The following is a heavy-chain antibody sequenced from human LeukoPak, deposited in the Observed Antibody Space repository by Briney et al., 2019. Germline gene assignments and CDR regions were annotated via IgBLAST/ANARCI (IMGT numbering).Heavy chain of an antibody. CDR2: IYTSGST. V-gene: IGHV4-61*02. J-gene: IGHJ4*02. CDR3: ARATPYYYESSGTLGFDY. CDR1: GGSINSGSYS. Sequence: SETLSLTCTVSGGSINSGSYSWSWLRQPAGKGLEWIGRIYTSGSTNYNPSLKSRVTISVDTSKNQFSLKLSSVTAADTAVYYCARATPYYYESSGTLGFDYWGQGTLVTVSS. D-gene: IGHD3-22*01.